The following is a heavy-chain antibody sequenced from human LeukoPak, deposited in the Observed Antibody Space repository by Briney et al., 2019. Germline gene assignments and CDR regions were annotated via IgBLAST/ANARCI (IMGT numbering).Heavy chain of an antibody. J-gene: IGHJ4*02. V-gene: IGHV3-30-3*01. CDR3: ARDVGGYLDY. Sequence: PGGSLRLSCAASGFTFSSYAMHWVRQAPGKGLEWVAVISYDGSNKYYADSVKGRFTISRDNSKNTLYLQMNSLRAEDTAVYYCARDVGGYLDYWGQGTLDTVSS. CDR2: ISYDGSNK. CDR1: GFTFSSYA.